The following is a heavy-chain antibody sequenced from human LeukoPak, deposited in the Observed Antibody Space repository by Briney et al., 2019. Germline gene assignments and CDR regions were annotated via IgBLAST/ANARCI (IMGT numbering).Heavy chain of an antibody. CDR1: GYTFTSYD. Sequence: GASVEVSCKASGYTFTSYDINWVRQATGQGLEWMGWMNPNSGNTGYAQKFQGRVTMTRNTSISTAYMELSSLRSEDTAAYYCARVGYSYGYGSLGELFNYYYYYGMDVWGQGTTVTVSS. CDR3: ARVGYSYGYGSLGELFNYYYYYGMDV. D-gene: IGHD5-18*01. V-gene: IGHV1-8*01. J-gene: IGHJ6*02. CDR2: MNPNSGNT.